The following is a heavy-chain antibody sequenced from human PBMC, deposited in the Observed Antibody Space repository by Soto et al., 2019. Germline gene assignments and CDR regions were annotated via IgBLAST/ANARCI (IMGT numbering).Heavy chain of an antibody. Sequence: QVQLVESGGGVVQPGRSLRLSCAASGFTFSSYAMHWVRQAPGKGLEWVAVISYDGSNKYYADSVKGRFTISRDNSKNTLYLQMNSLRAEDTAVYYCARAGYGSGPNWFDPWGQGTLVTVSS. CDR2: ISYDGSNK. V-gene: IGHV3-30-3*01. CDR3: ARAGYGSGPNWFDP. CDR1: GFTFSSYA. D-gene: IGHD3-10*01. J-gene: IGHJ5*02.